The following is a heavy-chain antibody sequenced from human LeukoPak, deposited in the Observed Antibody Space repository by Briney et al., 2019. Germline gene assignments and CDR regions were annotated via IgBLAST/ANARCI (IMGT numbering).Heavy chain of an antibody. CDR3: ARDLPYYYDSSGYGDY. J-gene: IGHJ4*02. CDR2: ISSSSSYI. D-gene: IGHD3-22*01. V-gene: IGHV3-21*01. CDR1: GFTFSSYS. Sequence: GGSLRLSCAASGFTFSSYSMNWVRQAPGKGLEWVSSISSSSSYIYYADSVKGRFTISRDNSKNTLYLQMNSLRAEDTAVYYCARDLPYYYDSSGYGDYWGQRTLVTVSS.